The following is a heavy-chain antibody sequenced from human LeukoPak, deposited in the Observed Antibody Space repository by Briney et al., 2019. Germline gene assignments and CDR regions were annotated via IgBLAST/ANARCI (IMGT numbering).Heavy chain of an antibody. CDR2: IYTSGTI. CDR1: GGSFSGYY. Sequence: PSETLSLTCAVYGGSFSGYYWSWIRQPAGTALEWIGRIYTSGTITYNPSLKSRVTISVDTSKNQFSLKLSSVTAADTAVYYCARDSGTTGEVKFDPWGQGTLVTVSS. J-gene: IGHJ5*02. CDR3: ARDSGTTGEVKFDP. V-gene: IGHV4-4*07. D-gene: IGHD3-10*01.